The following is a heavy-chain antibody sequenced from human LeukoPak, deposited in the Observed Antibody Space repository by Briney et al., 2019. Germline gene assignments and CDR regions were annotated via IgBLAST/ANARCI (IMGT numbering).Heavy chain of an antibody. CDR2: ISSSSSYI. J-gene: IGHJ6*02. V-gene: IGHV3-21*01. CDR1: GFTFSSYS. D-gene: IGHD2-15*01. CDR3: ASGVIGYCSGGSCYSSTGNMDV. Sequence: PGGSLRLSCAASGFTFSSYSMNWVRQAPGKGLEWVSSISSSSSYIYYSDSVKGRFTISRDNAKNSLYLQMNSLRAEDTAVYYWASGVIGYCSGGSCYSSTGNMDVWGQGTTVTVSS.